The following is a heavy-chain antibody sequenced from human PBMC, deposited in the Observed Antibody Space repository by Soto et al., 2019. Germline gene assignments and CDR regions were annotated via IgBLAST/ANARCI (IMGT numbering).Heavy chain of an antibody. CDR1: GFTFDTYA. D-gene: IGHD1-7*01. CDR3: ARCGNWNYASDY. J-gene: IGHJ4*02. V-gene: IGHV3-23*01. Sequence: GASRRLSCVASGFTFDTYAINWVRQAPGKGLEWVSGILGDGVSTYYAASVKGRFTISRDNSKNTLYLQMHNLRAEDTAVYYCARCGNWNYASDYWGQGTLVTVSS. CDR2: ILGDGVST.